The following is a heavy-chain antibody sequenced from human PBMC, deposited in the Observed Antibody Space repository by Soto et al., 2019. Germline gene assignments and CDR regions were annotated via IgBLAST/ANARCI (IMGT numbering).Heavy chain of an antibody. Sequence: LRLSCAASGFTFSTYCMHWVRHTPGTGLVWVSRTCRYGRELYYADSVKGRFTISRDDAKNTLYLQMDSLRVEDTGIYYCVRGTTAWRGMDYWGQGALVTVS. V-gene: IGHV3-74*01. D-gene: IGHD1-1*01. CDR1: GFTFSTYC. CDR2: TCRYGREL. J-gene: IGHJ4*02. CDR3: VRGTTAWRGMDY.